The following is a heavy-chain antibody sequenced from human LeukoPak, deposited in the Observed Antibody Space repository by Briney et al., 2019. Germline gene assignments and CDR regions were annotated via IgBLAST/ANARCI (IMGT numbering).Heavy chain of an antibody. CDR3: ARVVRVPAAVIDY. CDR1: GGSISSYY. J-gene: IGHJ4*02. D-gene: IGHD2-2*01. CDR2: IYYSGGA. V-gene: IGHV4-59*01. Sequence: SETLSLTCTVSGGSISSYYWSWIRQPPGKGLEWIGYIYYSGGANYNPSLKSRVTISVDTSKNQFSLKLSSVTAADTAVYYCARVVRVPAAVIDYWGQGTLVTVSS.